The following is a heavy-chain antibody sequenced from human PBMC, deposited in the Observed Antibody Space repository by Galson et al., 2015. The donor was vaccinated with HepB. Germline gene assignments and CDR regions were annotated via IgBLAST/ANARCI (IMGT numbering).Heavy chain of an antibody. Sequence: SLRLSCAASGFTFSNYWMSWVRQAPGKGLEWVANIKQDGSEKYYVDSVKGRFTISRDNAKDTLYLQMNSLRAEDTAVYYCARDSTDSPRSGGSCYDFWGQGTLVTVSS. CDR1: GFTFSNYW. V-gene: IGHV3-7*01. D-gene: IGHD2-15*01. CDR2: IKQDGSEK. CDR3: ARDSTDSPRSGGSCYDF. J-gene: IGHJ4*02.